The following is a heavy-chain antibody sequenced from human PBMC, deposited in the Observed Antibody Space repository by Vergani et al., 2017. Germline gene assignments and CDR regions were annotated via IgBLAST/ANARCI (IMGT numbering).Heavy chain of an antibody. J-gene: IGHJ6*02. CDR2: IIPILGIA. Sequence: QVQLVQSGAEVKKPGSSVKVSCKASGGTFSSYAISWVRQAPGQGLEWMGRIIPILGIANYAQKFQGRVTITADKSTSTAYMELSSLRSEDTAVYYCAREPEPPGYSGYETYYYYYGMDVWGQGTTVTVSS. CDR1: GGTFSSYA. CDR3: AREPEPPGYSGYETYYYYYGMDV. V-gene: IGHV1-69*04. D-gene: IGHD5-12*01.